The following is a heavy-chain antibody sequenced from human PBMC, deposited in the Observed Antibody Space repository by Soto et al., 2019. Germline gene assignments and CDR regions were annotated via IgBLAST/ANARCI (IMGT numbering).Heavy chain of an antibody. CDR2: INHSGST. J-gene: IGHJ1*01. CDR3: ASGSYEYFQH. Sequence: SEPLFLTCAVYVGSFSGYYWSWIRQPPGKGLEWIGEINHSGSTNYNPSLKSRVTISVDTSKNQFSLKLSSVTAADTAVYYCASGSYEYFQHWGQGTLVTVSS. CDR1: VGSFSGYY. V-gene: IGHV4-34*01.